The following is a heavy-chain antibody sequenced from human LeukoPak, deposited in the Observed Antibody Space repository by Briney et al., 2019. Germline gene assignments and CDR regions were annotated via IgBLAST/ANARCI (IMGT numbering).Heavy chain of an antibody. CDR2: IRYDGSNK. J-gene: IGHJ6*03. Sequence: GGSLRLSCAASGFTFSSYGMHWVRQAPGKGLEWVTLIRYDGSNKYYADSVKGRFTIFRDNFKNTLYLQMNSLRVEDTAVYYCAKSTGKGILLAPAAGYCMDVWGKGTTVTVSS. D-gene: IGHD2-2*01. CDR1: GFTFSSYG. CDR3: AKSTGKGILLAPAAGYCMDV. V-gene: IGHV3-30*02.